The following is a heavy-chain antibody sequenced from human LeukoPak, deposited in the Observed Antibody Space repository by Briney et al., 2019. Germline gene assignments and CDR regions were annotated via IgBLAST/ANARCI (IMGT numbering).Heavy chain of an antibody. CDR3: ARTPIVGAANFDY. CDR2: IYYSGST. Sequence: SETLSLTCTVSGGSISSSSYYWGWIRQPPGTGLEWIGSIYYSGSTYYNPSLKSRVTISVDTSKNQFSLKLSSVTAADTAVYYCARTPIVGAANFDYWGQGTLVTVSS. D-gene: IGHD1-26*01. J-gene: IGHJ4*02. V-gene: IGHV4-39*07. CDR1: GGSISSSSYY.